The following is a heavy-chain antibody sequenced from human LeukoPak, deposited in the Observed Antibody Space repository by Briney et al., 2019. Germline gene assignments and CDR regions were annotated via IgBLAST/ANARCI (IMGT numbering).Heavy chain of an antibody. CDR1: GFTFSSYW. CDR2: MNQDGSEK. J-gene: IGHJ6*03. Sequence: GSLRLSCAASGFTFSSYWMNWVRQAPGKGLEWVANMNQDGSEKYYVDSVKGRFTISRDNGKNSLYLQMNSLRAEDTAVYYCARVIVGATNYYYYYMDVWGKGTTVTVSS. D-gene: IGHD1-26*01. CDR3: ARVIVGATNYYYYYMDV. V-gene: IGHV3-7*04.